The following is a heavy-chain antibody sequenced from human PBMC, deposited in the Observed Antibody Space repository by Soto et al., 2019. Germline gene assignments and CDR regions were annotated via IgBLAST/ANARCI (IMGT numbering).Heavy chain of an antibody. D-gene: IGHD3-22*01. CDR1: GGTFSSYT. V-gene: IGHV1-69*02. CDR2: IIPILGIA. Sequence: QVQLVQSGAEVKKPGSSVKVSCKASGGTFSSYTISWVRQAPGQGLEWMGRIIPILGIANYAQKFQGRVTITADKSTSTAYMELSSLRSEDTAVYYCSTGRDDSSGMLDYWGQGTLVTVSS. J-gene: IGHJ4*02. CDR3: STGRDDSSGMLDY.